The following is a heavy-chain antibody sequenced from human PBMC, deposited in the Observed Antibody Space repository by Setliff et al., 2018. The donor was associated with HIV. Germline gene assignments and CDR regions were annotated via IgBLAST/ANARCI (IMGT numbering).Heavy chain of an antibody. CDR1: GGTFSSFA. D-gene: IGHD3-22*01. CDR3: ATRAYDSSDYLRSRVSGAALDI. CDR2: IIPIFGTT. V-gene: IGHV1-69*13. Sequence: GASVKVSCKASGGTFSSFALSWVRQAPGQGLEWMGGIIPIFGTTKYAQKFQGRVTITADEPTTTAYMELSSLRSEDTAVYYCATRAYDSSDYLRSRVSGAALDIWGQGTMVTVSS. J-gene: IGHJ3*02.